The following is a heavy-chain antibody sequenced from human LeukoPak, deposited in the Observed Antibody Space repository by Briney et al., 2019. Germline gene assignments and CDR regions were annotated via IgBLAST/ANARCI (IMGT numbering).Heavy chain of an antibody. D-gene: IGHD3-22*01. CDR3: ARESSSGYYGY. Sequence: SETLSLTCTVSGGSISSYYWSWIRQPPGKGLEWIGYIYYSGSTNYNPSLKSRVTISVDTSKNQFSLKLSSVTAADTAVYYCARESSSGYYGYWGQGTLVTVSS. CDR2: IYYSGST. CDR1: GGSISSYY. J-gene: IGHJ4*02. V-gene: IGHV4-59*12.